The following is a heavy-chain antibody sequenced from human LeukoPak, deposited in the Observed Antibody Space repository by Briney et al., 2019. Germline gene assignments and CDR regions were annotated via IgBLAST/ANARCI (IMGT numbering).Heavy chain of an antibody. CDR3: ATDSVVPADGYYYYYYMDV. D-gene: IGHD2-2*01. Sequence: ASEKVSCKVSGYTLTELSMHWVRQAPGKGLEWMGGFDPEDGETIYAQKFQGRVTMTEDTSTDTAYMELSSLRSEDTAVYYCATDSVVPADGYYYYYYMDVWGKGTTVTVSS. V-gene: IGHV1-24*01. CDR2: FDPEDGET. CDR1: GYTLTELS. J-gene: IGHJ6*03.